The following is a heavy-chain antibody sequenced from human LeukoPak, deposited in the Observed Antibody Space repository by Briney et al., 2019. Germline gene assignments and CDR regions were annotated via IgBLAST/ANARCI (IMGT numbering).Heavy chain of an antibody. V-gene: IGHV4-39*07. Sequence: SETLSLTCTVSGGSISSSSYYWGWIRQPPGKGLEWIGSIHYGGSTYYNPSLKSRVTISVDMSKNQFSLKLSSVTAADTAVYYCARGVDYGGDFDYWGQGTLVTVSS. CDR1: GGSISSSSYY. CDR3: ARGVDYGGDFDY. J-gene: IGHJ4*02. D-gene: IGHD4-23*01. CDR2: IHYGGST.